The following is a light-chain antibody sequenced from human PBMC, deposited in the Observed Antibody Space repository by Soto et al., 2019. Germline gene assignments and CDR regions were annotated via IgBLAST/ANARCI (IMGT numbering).Light chain of an antibody. V-gene: IGKV3-15*01. CDR3: QQYKKWPPLT. Sequence: EIVMTQSPATLSVSPGETATLSCRASQSVTYNLAWYQQKPGQGPRLLIYGAFTRATGIPARFSGSGSGTEFPLTIGSLQSEDFAVYYCQQYKKWPPLTFGGGTKVEIK. J-gene: IGKJ4*01. CDR1: QSVTYN. CDR2: GAF.